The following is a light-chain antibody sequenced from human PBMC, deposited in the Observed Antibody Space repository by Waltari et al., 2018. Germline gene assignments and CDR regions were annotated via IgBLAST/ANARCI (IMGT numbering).Light chain of an antibody. CDR3: QQRATRT. CDR1: QSVRNF. Sequence: EIVLTQSPATLSLSPGETATLSCRASQSVRNFFAWYQQKPGQAPRPLIYDASKRATGIPGRFSGSGSGTDFTLTISSLEPEDFAVYYCQQRATRTFGQGTKVEIK. V-gene: IGKV3-11*01. J-gene: IGKJ2*01. CDR2: DAS.